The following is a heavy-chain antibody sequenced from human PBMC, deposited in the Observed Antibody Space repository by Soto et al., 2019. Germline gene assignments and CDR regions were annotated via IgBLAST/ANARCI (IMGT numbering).Heavy chain of an antibody. CDR3: ATQEVGGTYVYTFDP. CDR2: IYCSGST. J-gene: IGHJ5*02. V-gene: IGHV4-39*02. Sequence: QLQLQESGPGLMKPSETLSLTCTVSGGSISSSSYYWGWIRQPPGKGLEWIGSIYCSGSTYYNPSLKSRVTISVDTSKNPFSLKLSSVTAADTAVYYCATQEVGGTYVYTFDPWGQGTLVTVSS. D-gene: IGHD1-26*01. CDR1: GGSISSSSYY.